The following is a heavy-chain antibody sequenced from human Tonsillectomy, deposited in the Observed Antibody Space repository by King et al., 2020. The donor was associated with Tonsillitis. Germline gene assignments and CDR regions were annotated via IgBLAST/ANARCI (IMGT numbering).Heavy chain of an antibody. CDR1: GYSFTSYW. D-gene: IGHD2-21*01. V-gene: IGHV5-10-1*03. CDR2: IDPSDSYT. CDR3: ARHSFTSPAFDY. Sequence: QLVQSGAEVKKPRESLRSSCRGSGYSFTSYWITWVRQMPGKGLEWVGTIDPSDSYTNYSPSFQGHVTISADKSISTAYLQWSSLKASDTAMYYCARHSFTSPAFDYWGQGALVTVSS. J-gene: IGHJ4*02.